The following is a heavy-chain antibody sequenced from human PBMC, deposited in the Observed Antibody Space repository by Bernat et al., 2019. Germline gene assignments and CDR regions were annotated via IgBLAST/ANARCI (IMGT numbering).Heavy chain of an antibody. V-gene: IGHV3-23*04. D-gene: IGHD4-17*01. J-gene: IGHJ4*02. CDR1: GFTFSSYA. CDR3: AKGRGVTTWEGPFDY. Sequence: EVQLVESGGGLVQPGGSLRLSCAASGFTFSSYAISWVRQAPGKGLEWVSAISGGGGSTYYADSVKGRFTISRDNSKSTLYLQMNSLRAEDTAVYYCAKGRGVTTWEGPFDYWGQGTLVTVSS. CDR2: ISGGGGST.